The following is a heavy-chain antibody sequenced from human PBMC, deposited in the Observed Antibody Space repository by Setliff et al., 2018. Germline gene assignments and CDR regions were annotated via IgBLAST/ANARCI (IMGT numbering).Heavy chain of an antibody. D-gene: IGHD3-3*01. Sequence: SETLSLTCTASGDSISSRRNYWGWFRQPAGKELEWIGQIYTSWSTNYNPSLKSRVTISLDTSKNQFSLSLTSVTAEDTAVYYCARVTGFSYMDVWGKGTTVTVSS. V-gene: IGHV4-61*09. CDR1: GDSISSRRNY. CDR2: IYTSWST. CDR3: ARVTGFSYMDV. J-gene: IGHJ6*03.